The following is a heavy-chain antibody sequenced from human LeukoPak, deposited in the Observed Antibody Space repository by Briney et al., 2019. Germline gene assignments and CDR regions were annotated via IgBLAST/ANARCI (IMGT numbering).Heavy chain of an antibody. Sequence: ASVKVSCKASGYSFTSYGITWVRQAPGAAIEWMGWISDYNGNTNYAQLLQGRVTMTTDTSTSTAYMELRSLRSDDTAVYYCARDCDRSGYYCYWGQGTLVTVST. J-gene: IGHJ4*02. CDR1: GYSFTSYG. CDR3: ARDCDRSGYYCY. V-gene: IGHV1-18*01. CDR2: ISDYNGNT. D-gene: IGHD3-22*01.